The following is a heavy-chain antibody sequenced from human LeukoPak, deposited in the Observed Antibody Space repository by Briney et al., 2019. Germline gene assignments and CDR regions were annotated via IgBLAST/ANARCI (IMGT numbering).Heavy chain of an antibody. CDR3: ARRSAVAGTLDY. CDR1: GFTFSNYW. CDR2: IKSDGRTT. Sequence: GGSLRLSCAASGFTFSNYWMHWVRQAPGKGLVRVSRIKSDGRTTSYADSVKGRFTISRDNAKNTLYLQLSSLRAEDTAVYYCARRSAVAGTLDYWGQGTLVTVSS. D-gene: IGHD6-19*01. J-gene: IGHJ4*02. V-gene: IGHV3-74*01.